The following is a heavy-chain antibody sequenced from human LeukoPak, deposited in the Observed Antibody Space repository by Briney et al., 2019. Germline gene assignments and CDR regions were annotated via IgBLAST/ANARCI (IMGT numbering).Heavy chain of an antibody. CDR3: ARDGSYYDRSGYSSFFEC. Sequence: ASVKVSCKASGYTFTSSGITWVRQAPGQGLEWMGWISAYNGNTNYAQKLQGRVTMTTDTSTSTVYMELRSLRSDDTAVYYCARDGSYYDRSGYSSFFECWGQGTLVTVSS. CDR1: GYTFTSSG. D-gene: IGHD3-22*01. V-gene: IGHV1-18*01. CDR2: ISAYNGNT. J-gene: IGHJ4*02.